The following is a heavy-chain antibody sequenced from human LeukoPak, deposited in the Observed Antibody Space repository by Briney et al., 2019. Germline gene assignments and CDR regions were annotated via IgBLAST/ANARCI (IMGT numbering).Heavy chain of an antibody. CDR1: GGSIGSYY. J-gene: IGHJ6*02. V-gene: IGHV4-59*01. Sequence: ASETLSLTCTVSGGSIGSYYWSWIRQPPGKGLEWIGYIYYSGSTNYNPSLKSRVTISVDTSKNQFSLKLSSVTAADTAVYYCARTRYSSGWSPTYGMDVWGQGTTVTVSS. D-gene: IGHD6-19*01. CDR3: ARTRYSSGWSPTYGMDV. CDR2: IYYSGST.